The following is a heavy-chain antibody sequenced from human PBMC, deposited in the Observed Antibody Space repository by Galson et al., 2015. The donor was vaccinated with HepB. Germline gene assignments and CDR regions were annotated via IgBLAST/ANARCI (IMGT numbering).Heavy chain of an antibody. Sequence: SETLSLTCTVSGGSISSSSYYWGWIRQPPGKGLEWIGSIYYSGSTYYNPSLKSRVTISVVTITADESTSTAYMELSSLRSEDTAVYYCARDGVMGGQGTLVTVSS. CDR2: IYYSGST. D-gene: IGHD3-3*01. J-gene: IGHJ4*02. CDR3: ARDGVM. CDR1: GGSISSSSYY. V-gene: IGHV4-39*07.